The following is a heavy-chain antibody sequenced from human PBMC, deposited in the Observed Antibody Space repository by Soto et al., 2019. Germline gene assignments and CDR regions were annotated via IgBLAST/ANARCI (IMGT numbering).Heavy chain of an antibody. CDR1: GFSLSTSGMC. J-gene: IGHJ4*02. CDR2: IDWDDDK. D-gene: IGHD3-10*01. V-gene: IGHV2-70*01. CDR3: ARLYYYGWGSYYGFDY. Sequence: CPTLLNPTQTLTLTCTFSGFSLSTSGMCVSWIRQPPGKALEWLALIDWDDDKYYSTSLKTRLTISKDTSKNQVVLTMTNMDPVDTATYYCARLYYYGWGSYYGFDYWGQGTLVTVSS.